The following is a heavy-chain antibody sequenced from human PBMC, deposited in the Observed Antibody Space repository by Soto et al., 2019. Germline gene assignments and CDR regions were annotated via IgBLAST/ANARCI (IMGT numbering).Heavy chain of an antibody. D-gene: IGHD6-6*01. CDR1: GFTFSSYA. CDR3: AKRSSSSTVDS. CDR2: ISGSDDST. Sequence: EVQLLESGGGLVQPGESLRLSCAASGFTFSSYAMSWVRQAPGKGMEWVSVISGSDDSTYYADAVKGRFTISRDESKNTVYMQMNSLRAEDTAVYYCAKRSSSSTVDSWGQGTLVTVSS. V-gene: IGHV3-23*01. J-gene: IGHJ4*02.